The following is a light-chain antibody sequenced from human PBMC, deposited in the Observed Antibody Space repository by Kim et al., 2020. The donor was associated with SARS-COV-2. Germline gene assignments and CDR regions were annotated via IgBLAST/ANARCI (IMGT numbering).Light chain of an antibody. CDR1: SLRNYY. CDR3: KSRDSSGSHLV. CDR2: GEN. J-gene: IGLJ2*01. Sequence: SSELTQDPAVSVALGQTVRITCQGDSLRNYYASWYQQRPGQAPVLVIYGENNRPSVIPDRFSGSTSGGTASLTITGAQAEDEADYFCKSRDSSGSHLVFGGGTQLTVL. V-gene: IGLV3-19*01.